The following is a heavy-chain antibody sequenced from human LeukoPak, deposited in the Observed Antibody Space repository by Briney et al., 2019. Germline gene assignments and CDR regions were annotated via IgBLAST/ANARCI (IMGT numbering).Heavy chain of an antibody. CDR1: GFTFSNYG. D-gene: IGHD3-22*01. CDR2: IRYDGSNK. J-gene: IGHJ4*02. CDR3: AKDFYYDSSGPSHFDH. V-gene: IGHV3-30*02. Sequence: PGGSLRLSCAASGFTFSNYGMHWVRQAPGKGLEWVAYIRYDGSNKYYADSVKGRFTISRDNSKNTLYLQMNSLRAEDTAVYYCAKDFYYDSSGPSHFDHWGQGTLVTVSS.